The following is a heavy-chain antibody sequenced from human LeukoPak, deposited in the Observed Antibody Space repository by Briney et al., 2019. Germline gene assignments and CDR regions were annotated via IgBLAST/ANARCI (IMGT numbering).Heavy chain of an antibody. D-gene: IGHD6-13*01. Sequence: PGGSLRLPCAASGFTFSSYTMNWVRQAPGKGLEWVSSITSTSSNIHYVDSVKGRFTISRDNAKNSLYLQMNSLRPEDTAVYYCARVGSSLTYYFDFWGQGTLVTVSS. CDR2: ITSTSSNI. V-gene: IGHV3-21*06. J-gene: IGHJ4*02. CDR3: ARVGSSLTYYFDF. CDR1: GFTFSSYT.